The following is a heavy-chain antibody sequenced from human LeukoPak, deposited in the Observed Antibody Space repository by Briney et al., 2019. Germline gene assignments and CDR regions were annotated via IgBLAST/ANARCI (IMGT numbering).Heavy chain of an antibody. CDR2: ISGGGDIT. D-gene: IGHD2-21*02. Sequence: PGGSLRLSCAASGFTFSSSAMTWVRQAPGKGLEWVSDISGGGDITYYADSVKGRFTISRDNAKKSLYLQITSLRAEDTAVYYCAKAPRMVTNDAFDIWGQGTMVTVSS. CDR3: AKAPRMVTNDAFDI. CDR1: GFTFSSSA. J-gene: IGHJ3*02. V-gene: IGHV3-23*01.